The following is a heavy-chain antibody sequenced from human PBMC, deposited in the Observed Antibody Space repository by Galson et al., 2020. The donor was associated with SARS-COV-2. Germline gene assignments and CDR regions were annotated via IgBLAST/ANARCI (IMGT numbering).Heavy chain of an antibody. D-gene: IGHD3-16*01. V-gene: IGHV1-69*06. CDR2: IIHVFHTA. CDR1: GCTFSSYD. Sequence: SVKVSCKASGCTFSSYDVNWVRQAPGQGLEWLGGIIHVFHTATYAQKFQGRVTITADKPTTTVYMELTSLRSDDTAVYFCVRGEVQTLDFWGQGTLVIVSS. CDR3: VRGEVQTLDF. J-gene: IGHJ4*02.